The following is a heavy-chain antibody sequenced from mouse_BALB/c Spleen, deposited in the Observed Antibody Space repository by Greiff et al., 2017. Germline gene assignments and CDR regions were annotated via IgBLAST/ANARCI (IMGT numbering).Heavy chain of an antibody. Sequence: VKLMESGPGLVAPSQSLSITCTVSGFSLTSYGVHWVRQPPGKGLEWLGVIWAGGSTNYNSALMSRLSISKDNSKSQVFLKMNSLQTDDTAMYYCARYGNPHYYAMDYWGQGTSVTVSS. CDR1: GFSLTSYG. V-gene: IGHV2-9*02. J-gene: IGHJ4*01. CDR3: ARYGNPHYYAMDY. D-gene: IGHD2-1*01. CDR2: IWAGGST.